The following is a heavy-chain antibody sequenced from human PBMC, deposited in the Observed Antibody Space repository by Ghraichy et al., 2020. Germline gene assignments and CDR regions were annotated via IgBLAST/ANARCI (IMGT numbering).Heavy chain of an antibody. CDR3: ARDGITAAAGTDYYYGMDV. CDR1: GFTFSSYA. Sequence: GGSLRLSCAASGFTFSSYAMHWVRQAPGKGLEYVSAISSNGGSTYYANSVKGRFTISRDNSKNTLYLQMGSLRAEDMAVYYCARDGITAAAGTDYYYGMDVWGQGTTVTVSS. V-gene: IGHV3-64*01. CDR2: ISSNGGST. J-gene: IGHJ6*02. D-gene: IGHD6-13*01.